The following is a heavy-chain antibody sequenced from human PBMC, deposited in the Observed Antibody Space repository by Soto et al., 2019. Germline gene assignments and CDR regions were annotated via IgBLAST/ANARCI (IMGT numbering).Heavy chain of an antibody. CDR2: ISGSGGST. Sequence: EVQLLESGGGLVQPGGSLRLSCAASGFTFSSYAMSWVRQAPGKGLEWVSAISGSGGSTYYADSVKGRFTISRDNSKNTLYLQMNSLRAEDAAVYYCAKDWLAVRGEPPTDWGQGTLVTVSS. CDR3: AKDWLAVRGEPPTD. CDR1: GFTFSSYA. J-gene: IGHJ4*02. D-gene: IGHD3-10*01. V-gene: IGHV3-23*01.